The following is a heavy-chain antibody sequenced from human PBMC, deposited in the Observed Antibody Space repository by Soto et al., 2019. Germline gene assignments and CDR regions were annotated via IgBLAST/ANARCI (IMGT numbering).Heavy chain of an antibody. D-gene: IGHD2-15*01. CDR2: ISGSGGST. CDR3: AKIPFGDIVVVVAATEGAFDI. Sequence: SLRLSCAASGFTFSSYAMSWVRQAPGKGLEWVSAISGSGGSTYYADSVKGRFTISRDNSKNTLYLQMNSLRAEDTAVYYCAKIPFGDIVVVVAATEGAFDIWGQGTMVTVSS. V-gene: IGHV3-23*01. J-gene: IGHJ3*02. CDR1: GFTFSSYA.